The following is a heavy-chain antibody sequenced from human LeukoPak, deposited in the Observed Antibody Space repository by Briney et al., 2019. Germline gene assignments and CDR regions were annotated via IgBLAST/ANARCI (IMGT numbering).Heavy chain of an antibody. CDR2: IKSKNVGGTT. CDR3: TSHAAFDP. CDR1: GFTFNNAW. V-gene: IGHV3-15*01. Sequence: GGSLRLSCAASGFTFNNAWMNWVRQAPGKGLEWVGRIKSKNVGGTTDYAAPVKGRFAISRDDSKNTVYLQMNSLKIEDTAVYYCTSHAAFDPWGQGTLVTVSS. J-gene: IGHJ5*02.